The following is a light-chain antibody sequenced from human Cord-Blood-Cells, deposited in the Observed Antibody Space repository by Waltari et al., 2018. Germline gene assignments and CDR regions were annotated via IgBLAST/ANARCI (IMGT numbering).Light chain of an antibody. CDR2: GAS. CDR1: QSFSSSY. CDR3: QQYGSSPRT. V-gene: IGKV3-20*01. J-gene: IGKJ1*01. Sequence: EIVFTQSPGPPSLSPGERATLSCRASQSFSSSYLAWYQQKPGQAPRLLIYGASSRATGIPDRFSGSGSGTDFTLAISRLETEDFAVYYCQQYGSSPRTFGQGTKVEIK.